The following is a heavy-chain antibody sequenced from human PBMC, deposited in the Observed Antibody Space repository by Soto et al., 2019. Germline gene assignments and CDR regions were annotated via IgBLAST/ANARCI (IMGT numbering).Heavy chain of an antibody. CDR3: ARQVVEVVETTSLWFYP. D-gene: IGHD2-15*01. CDR1: GYTFTSYD. Sequence: ASVKVSCKASGYTFTSYDIHWVRQATGQGLEWMGWMNTHSNVTDCAQKFQGRVTLTWNTSISTAYMELSSLKFDDTAVYYCARQVVEVVETTSLWFYPWGLGXLVTVSS. J-gene: IGHJ5*02. CDR2: MNTHSNVT. V-gene: IGHV1-8*01.